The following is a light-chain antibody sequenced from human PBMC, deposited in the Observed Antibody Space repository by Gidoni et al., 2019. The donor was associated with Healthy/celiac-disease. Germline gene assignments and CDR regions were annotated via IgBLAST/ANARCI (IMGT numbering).Light chain of an antibody. J-gene: IGLJ1*01. Sequence: QSALTQPDSVSVSPGKSLTISCTGTSSDGVVYNYVSWYQQHQGKAPKLMLYDGSTRPSGVSNRFSGSKSGNTASLTISGLQAEDEADYYCSSYTSSSFYVFGTGTKVTVL. CDR1: SSDGVVYNY. CDR3: SSYTSSSFYV. V-gene: IGLV2-14*03. CDR2: DGS.